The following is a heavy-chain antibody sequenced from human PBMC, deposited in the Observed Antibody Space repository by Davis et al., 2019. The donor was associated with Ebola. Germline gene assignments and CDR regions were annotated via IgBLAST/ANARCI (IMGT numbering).Heavy chain of an antibody. CDR2: IYYSGSS. CDR3: AKFFLGIGSDY. Sequence: PSETLSLTCTVSGGSISSYYWSWIRQPPGKGLEWIGYIYYSGSSTYNPSLKSRVTISVDTSKNQFSLKLSSVTAADTAVYYCAKFFLGIGSDYWGQGTQVTVSS. D-gene: IGHD3-3*01. J-gene: IGHJ4*02. V-gene: IGHV4-59*01. CDR1: GGSISSYY.